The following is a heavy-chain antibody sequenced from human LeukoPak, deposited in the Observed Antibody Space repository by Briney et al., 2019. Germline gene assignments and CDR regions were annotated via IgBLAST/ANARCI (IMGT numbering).Heavy chain of an antibody. D-gene: IGHD3-16*01. CDR2: IYYTGIT. J-gene: IGHJ4*02. Sequence: SETLSLTCTVSGGSISSGSHYYQWIRQHPGKGLEWVGYIYYTGITSYNPSLKSRVTMSVDTSMNQVSLKVTSLTAADTAVYYCAASSGVTLGRFWGQGALVTVSS. CDR1: GGSISSGSHY. CDR3: AASSGVTLGRF. V-gene: IGHV4-31*03.